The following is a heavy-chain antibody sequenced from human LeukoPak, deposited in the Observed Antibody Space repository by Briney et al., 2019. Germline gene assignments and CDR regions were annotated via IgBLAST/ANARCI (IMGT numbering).Heavy chain of an antibody. CDR1: GDSLSSYS. D-gene: IGHD2-21*01. CDR3: PSAVVPAEEKNRFHP. V-gene: IGHV4-4*07. Sequence: SETLSLTCTVPGDSLSSYSGSWIPRPAGKGLRWIGRAYRTGSTTPTHPLKSRVSMSPNTSSTQISLTLTSVTAAHTAVYYCPSAVVPAEEKNRFHPWGQGTLVIVSS. CDR2: AYRTGST. J-gene: IGHJ5*02.